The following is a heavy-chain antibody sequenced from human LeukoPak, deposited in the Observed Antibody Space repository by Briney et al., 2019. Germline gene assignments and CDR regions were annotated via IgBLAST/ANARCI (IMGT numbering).Heavy chain of an antibody. CDR3: ARVDSSGWYRGPTPRYYYYGMDV. Sequence: GGSLRLSCAASGFTFSSYAMHWVRQAPGKGLEWVAVISYDGSNKYYADSVKGRFTISRDNSKNTLYLQMNSLRSEDTAVYYCARVDSSGWYRGPTPRYYYYGMDVWGQGTTVTVSS. CDR2: ISYDGSNK. J-gene: IGHJ6*02. V-gene: IGHV3-30-3*01. D-gene: IGHD6-19*01. CDR1: GFTFSSYA.